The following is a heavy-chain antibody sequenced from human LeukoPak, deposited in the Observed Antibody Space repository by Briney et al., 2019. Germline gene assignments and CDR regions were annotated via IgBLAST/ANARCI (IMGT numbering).Heavy chain of an antibody. D-gene: IGHD3-22*01. Sequence: GASVKVSCKASGGTFSSYAISWVRQAPGQGLEWMGGIIPIFGTANYAQKFQGRVTITADKSTSTAYMELSSLRSEDTAVYYCARESYYYDSSGYYLYYYYYMDVWGKGTRSPSP. CDR1: GGTFSSYA. CDR3: ARESYYYDSSGYYLYYYYYMDV. J-gene: IGHJ6*03. CDR2: IIPIFGTA. V-gene: IGHV1-69*06.